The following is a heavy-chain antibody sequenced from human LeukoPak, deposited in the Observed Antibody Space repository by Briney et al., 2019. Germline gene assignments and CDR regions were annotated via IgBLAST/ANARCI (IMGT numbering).Heavy chain of an antibody. CDR1: GFTFSSYA. CDR2: ISGSGGST. D-gene: IGHD6-13*01. CDR3: AKQRHSSSWYMDY. J-gene: IGHJ4*02. Sequence: PGGSLRLSCAASGFTFSSYAMSWVRQAPGKGLEWVSAISGSGGSTYYADSVKGRFTISRDNSKNTLYLQMNSLRPEDTAVYYCAKQRHSSSWYMDYWGQGTLVTVSS. V-gene: IGHV3-23*01.